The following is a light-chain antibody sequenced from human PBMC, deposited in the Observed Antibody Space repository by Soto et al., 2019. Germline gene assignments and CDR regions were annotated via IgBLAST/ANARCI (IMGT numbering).Light chain of an antibody. J-gene: IGLJ2*01. CDR1: NIGSKS. V-gene: IGLV3-21*04. CDR2: YDT. Sequence: SSELTQAPAVSVAPGKTARITCGGNNIGSKSVHWFQQKPGQAPVLVIYYDTDRPSGIPERLSGSNSGNTATLTISRVEAGDEADYYCQVWDSSSNHVVFGGGTKVTVL. CDR3: QVWDSSSNHVV.